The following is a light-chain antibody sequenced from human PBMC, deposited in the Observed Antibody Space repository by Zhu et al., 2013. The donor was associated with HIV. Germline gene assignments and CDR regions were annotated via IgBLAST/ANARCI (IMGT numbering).Light chain of an antibody. V-gene: IGLV3-1*01. CDR2: QDS. J-gene: IGLJ2*01. CDR1: KLGDKY. CDR3: QVWDGSSGGVV. Sequence: SYELTQPPSVSVSPGQTASITCSGDKLGDKYACWYQQKPGQSPVLVIYQDSKRPSGIPERFSGSNSGNTATLTISRVAAGDEADYYCQVWDGSSGGVVFGGGTKLTVL.